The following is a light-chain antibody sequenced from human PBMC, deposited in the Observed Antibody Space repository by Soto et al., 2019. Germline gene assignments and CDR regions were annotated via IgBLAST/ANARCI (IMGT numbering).Light chain of an antibody. CDR1: SSDVGSYNH. V-gene: IGLV2-23*02. J-gene: IGLJ3*02. Sequence: QAVVTQPASVSGSPGQTITISCTGTSSDVGSYNHVSWYQQHPGKAPKLMIYEVSKPPSGVSNRFSGSKSGNTASLTISGLQAEDEADYYCCSYAGSSTFWVFGGGTKLTVL. CDR2: EVS. CDR3: CSYAGSSTFWV.